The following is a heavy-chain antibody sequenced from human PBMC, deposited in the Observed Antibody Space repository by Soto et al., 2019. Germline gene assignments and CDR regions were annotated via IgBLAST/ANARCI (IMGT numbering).Heavy chain of an antibody. V-gene: IGHV3-74*01. CDR3: ARASGYGSGASVNHYLDY. J-gene: IGHJ4*01. CDR2: INSDGSST. Sequence: GGSLRLSCAASGFTLSSYWMHWVRQAPGKGLVWVSRINSDGSSTSYADSVKGRFTNSRDNAKNTLYLQLNSLRFEATAVYYCARASGYGSGASVNHYLDYWCHGTLVTVSS. D-gene: IGHD3-10*01. CDR1: GFTLSSYW.